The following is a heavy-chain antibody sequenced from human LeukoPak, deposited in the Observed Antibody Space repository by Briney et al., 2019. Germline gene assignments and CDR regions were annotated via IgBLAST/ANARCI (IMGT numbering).Heavy chain of an antibody. CDR3: ARGYCSGGSCYSGLGY. Sequence: GGSLRLSCAASGFTFSSYWMSWVRQAPGKGLEWVSSISSSSSYIYYADSVKGRFTISRDNAKNSLYLQMNSPRAEDTAVYYCARGYCSGGSCYSGLGYWGQGTLVTVSS. J-gene: IGHJ4*02. CDR2: ISSSSSYI. V-gene: IGHV3-21*01. CDR1: GFTFSSYW. D-gene: IGHD2-15*01.